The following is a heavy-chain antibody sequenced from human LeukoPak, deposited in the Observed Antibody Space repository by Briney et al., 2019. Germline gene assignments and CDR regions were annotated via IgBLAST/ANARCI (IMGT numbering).Heavy chain of an antibody. CDR2: MNPNSGNT. CDR3: ARGYPWESYYDILTGYQPGTDY. D-gene: IGHD3-9*01. V-gene: IGHV1-8*01. CDR1: GYTFTSYD. Sequence: GASVKVSCKASGYTFTSYDINWVRQATGQGLEWMGWMNPNSGNTGYAQKFQGRVTMTRNTSISTAYMELSSLRSEDTAVYYCARGYPWESYYDILTGYQPGTDYWGQGTLVTVSS. J-gene: IGHJ4*02.